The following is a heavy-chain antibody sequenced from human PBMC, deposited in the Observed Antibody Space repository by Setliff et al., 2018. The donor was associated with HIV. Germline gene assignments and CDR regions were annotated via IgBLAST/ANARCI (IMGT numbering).Heavy chain of an antibody. CDR3: ARDPYGITTRDWYFDL. D-gene: IGHD3-10*01. CDR2: IYHSGST. J-gene: IGHJ2*01. V-gene: IGHV4-38-2*02. CDR1: GYSISSGYY. Sequence: SETLSLTCTVSGYSISSGYYWGWIRQPPGKGLEWIGSIYHSGSTYYNPSLKSRVAISVDTSKNQFSLKLSSVTAADTAVYYCARDPYGITTRDWYFDLWGRGTLVTVSS.